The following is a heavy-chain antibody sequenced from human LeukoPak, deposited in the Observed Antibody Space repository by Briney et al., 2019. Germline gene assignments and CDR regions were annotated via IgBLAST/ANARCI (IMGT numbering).Heavy chain of an antibody. CDR3: AKGRARIPGYSSGWYTFDY. CDR1: GFTFSSYA. D-gene: IGHD6-19*01. Sequence: GGSLRLSCAASGFTFSSYAMSWVRQAPGKGLEWVSAISGSGGSTYYADSVKGRFTISRDNSKNTLYLQMNSLRAEDTAVYYCAKGRARIPGYSSGWYTFDYWGQETLVTVSS. J-gene: IGHJ4*02. CDR2: ISGSGGST. V-gene: IGHV3-23*01.